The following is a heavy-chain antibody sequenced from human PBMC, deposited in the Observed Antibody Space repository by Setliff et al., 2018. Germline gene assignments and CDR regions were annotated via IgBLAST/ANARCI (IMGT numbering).Heavy chain of an antibody. Sequence: SVKVSCKASGDTFSTYALSWVRQAPGHGLEWMGGIIPMFRTGKYAQRFQGRVTITADESTTTAYMELSSLRVEDTAIYYCARGKMDVVAVAGKYCVMDVWGQGTTVTV. D-gene: IGHD6-19*01. J-gene: IGHJ6*02. CDR1: GDTFSTYA. V-gene: IGHV1-69*13. CDR2: IIPMFRTG. CDR3: ARGKMDVVAVAGKYCVMDV.